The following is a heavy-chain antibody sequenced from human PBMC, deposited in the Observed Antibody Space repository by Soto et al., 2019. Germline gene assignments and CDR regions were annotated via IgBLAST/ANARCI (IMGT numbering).Heavy chain of an antibody. D-gene: IGHD2-21*02. CDR1: GFTFSYYA. Sequence: SGGSLRLSCAASGFTFSYYAMSWVRQAPGKGLEWVSGISGSGGSTYYADSAKGRFTISRDNSKSTLYLQMSSLRAEDTAVYYCAKDPSVRYCGGDCYSGLGPWGQGTLVTVSS. V-gene: IGHV3-23*01. CDR2: ISGSGGST. CDR3: AKDPSVRYCGGDCYSGLGP. J-gene: IGHJ5*02.